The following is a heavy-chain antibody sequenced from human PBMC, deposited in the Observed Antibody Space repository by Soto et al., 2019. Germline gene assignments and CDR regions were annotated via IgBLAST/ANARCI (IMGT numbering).Heavy chain of an antibody. J-gene: IGHJ6*03. D-gene: IGHD6-13*01. Sequence: ASLKVSCKASGGTFSSYTISWVRQAPGQGLEWMGRIIPILGIANYAQKFQGRVTITADKSTSTAYMELSSLRSEDTAVYYCARSVQGGSSSWYSRGVSTNSYYMDVWGKGTTVTVSS. V-gene: IGHV1-69*02. CDR1: GGTFSSYT. CDR3: ARSVQGGSSSWYSRGVSTNSYYMDV. CDR2: IIPILGIA.